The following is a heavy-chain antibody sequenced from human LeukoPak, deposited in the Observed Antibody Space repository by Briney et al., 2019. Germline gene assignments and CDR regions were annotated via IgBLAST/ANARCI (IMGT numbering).Heavy chain of an antibody. J-gene: IGHJ4*02. CDR2: ISSSSSYI. CDR1: GFTFRSYS. Sequence: GGSLRLSCAASGFTFRSYSMNWVRQAPGKRPEWVSSISSSSSYIYYADSVKGRFTISRDNAKNSLYLQMNSLRAEDTALYYCARGASRADYWGQGTLVTVSS. V-gene: IGHV3-21*01. CDR3: ARGASRADY.